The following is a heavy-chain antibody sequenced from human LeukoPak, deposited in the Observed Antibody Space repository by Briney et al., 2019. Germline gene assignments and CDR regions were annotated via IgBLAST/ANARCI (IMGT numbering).Heavy chain of an antibody. CDR2: FSGSGGST. CDR1: GFTFSNSA. CDR3: AKDGPPRYFDL. Sequence: GGSLRLSCAASGFTFSNSAMSWVRQAPGKGLEWVSSFSGSGGSTYYADSVKGRFTISRDNSKNTLYLQMNSLRAEDTAVYYCAKDGPPRYFDLWGRGTLVTVSS. J-gene: IGHJ2*01. V-gene: IGHV3-23*01.